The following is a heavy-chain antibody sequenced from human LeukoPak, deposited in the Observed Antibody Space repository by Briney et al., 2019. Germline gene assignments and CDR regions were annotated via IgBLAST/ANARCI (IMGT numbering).Heavy chain of an antibody. CDR2: IYSGGDT. V-gene: IGHV3-53*01. J-gene: IGHJ4*02. CDR1: EFTVYNSY. Sequence: GGSLRLSCAVSEFTVYNSYMSWVRQAPGKGREGVSIIYSGGDTFYVDSVKGRFTISRDKSKNTVYLQMNSLRAEDTAVYSCATRDRNNGVDYWGQGTQVTVSS. CDR3: ATRDRNNGVDY. D-gene: IGHD2-8*01.